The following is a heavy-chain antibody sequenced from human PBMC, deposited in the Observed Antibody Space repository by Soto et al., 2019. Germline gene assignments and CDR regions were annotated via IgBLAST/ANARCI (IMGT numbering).Heavy chain of an antibody. CDR3: ARDYDNSSFDY. V-gene: IGHV1-69*13. CDR2: ISPIFGTP. CDR1: GGTFSGYY. D-gene: IGHD3-22*01. Sequence: GXSVKVSCKASGGTFSGYYIPWVRQAPGQGLEWMGGISPIFGTPNYAQKFQGRVTITADESTSTAYMELSSLRSEDTAVYYCARDYDNSSFDYWGQGTLVTSPQ. J-gene: IGHJ4*02.